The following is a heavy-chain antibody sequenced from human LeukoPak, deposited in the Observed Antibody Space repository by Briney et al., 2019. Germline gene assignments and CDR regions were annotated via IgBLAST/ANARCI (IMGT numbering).Heavy chain of an antibody. D-gene: IGHD6-13*01. Sequence: ASVKVSCKASGYTFTSYAMHWVRQAPGQRLEWMGWINAGNGNTKYSQKFQGRVTITRDTSASTAYMGLSSLRSEDTAVYYCAREYVAAAGNDYWGQGTLVTVSS. J-gene: IGHJ4*02. V-gene: IGHV1-3*01. CDR1: GYTFTSYA. CDR2: INAGNGNT. CDR3: AREYVAAAGNDY.